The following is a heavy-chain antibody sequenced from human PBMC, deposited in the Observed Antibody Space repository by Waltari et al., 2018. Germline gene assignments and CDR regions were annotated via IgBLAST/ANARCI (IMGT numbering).Heavy chain of an antibody. CDR3: ARGLVATILHYYYGMDV. D-gene: IGHD5-12*01. J-gene: IGHJ6*02. CDR1: GYTFTSYD. CDR2: MNPNSGNT. V-gene: IGHV1-8*02. Sequence: QVQLVQSGAEVKKHGASVKVSCKASGYTFTSYDINWVRQATGQGLEWMGWMNPNSGNTGYAQKFQGRVTMTRNTSISTAYMELSSLRSEDTAVYYCARGLVATILHYYYGMDVWGQGTTVTVSS.